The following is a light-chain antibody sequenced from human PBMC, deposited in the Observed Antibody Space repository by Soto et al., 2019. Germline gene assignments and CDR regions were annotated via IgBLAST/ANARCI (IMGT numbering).Light chain of an antibody. CDR3: CSYAGTYKV. Sequence: QSALTQPASVSGSPGQSITISCTGTSSDVGAYNYVSWYQQHPGKAPKLMIYDVNKRPSGVPDRFSGSKSGNTASLTISGLQAEEESDYYCCSYAGTYKVFGTGTKLTV. CDR1: SSDVGAYNY. V-gene: IGLV2-11*01. J-gene: IGLJ1*01. CDR2: DVN.